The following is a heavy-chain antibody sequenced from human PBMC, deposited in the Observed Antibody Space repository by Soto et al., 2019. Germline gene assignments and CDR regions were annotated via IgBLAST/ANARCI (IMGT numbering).Heavy chain of an antibody. V-gene: IGHV3-30*18. CDR2: ISYDGSNK. J-gene: IGHJ3*02. D-gene: IGHD2-15*01. CDR3: AKDLRLGYCSGGSCSWAFDI. Sequence: GGSLRLSCAASGFTFSSCGMHWVRQAPGKGLEWVAVISYDGSNKYYADSVKGRFTISRDNSKNTLYLQMNSLRAEDTAVYYCAKDLRLGYCSGGSCSWAFDIWGQGTMVTVSS. CDR1: GFTFSSCG.